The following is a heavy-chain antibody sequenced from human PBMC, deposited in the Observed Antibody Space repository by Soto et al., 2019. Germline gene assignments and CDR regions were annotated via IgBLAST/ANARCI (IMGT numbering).Heavy chain of an antibody. CDR3: AREYDILTGSTYYFDY. D-gene: IGHD3-9*01. Sequence: QVQLVQSGAEVKKPGSSVKVSCKASGGTFSSYAISWVRQAPGQGLEWMGGIIPIFGTANYAQKFQGRVTITXXEXTXXAYMELSSLRSEDTAVYYCAREYDILTGSTYYFDYWGQGTLVTVSS. J-gene: IGHJ4*02. CDR1: GGTFSSYA. V-gene: IGHV1-69*05. CDR2: IIPIFGTA.